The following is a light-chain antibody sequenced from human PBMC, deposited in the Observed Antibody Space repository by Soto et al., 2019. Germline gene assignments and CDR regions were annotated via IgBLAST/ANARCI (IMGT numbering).Light chain of an antibody. J-gene: IGKJ1*01. CDR2: GAT. V-gene: IGKV3-20*01. CDR3: QHYGSSPQT. Sequence: EIVLTQSPGTLSLSPGERATLFCRASQSVDSYLAWYQQKPGQAPRLLIYGATIRATGIPDRFSGSGSGTDFTLTISRLEPEDFPVYYCQHYGSSPQTFGQGTKVDIK. CDR1: QSVDSY.